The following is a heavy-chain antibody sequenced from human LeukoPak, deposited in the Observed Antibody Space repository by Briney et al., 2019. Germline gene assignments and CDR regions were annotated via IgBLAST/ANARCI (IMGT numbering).Heavy chain of an antibody. CDR1: VYTFTGHN. D-gene: IGHD6-19*01. CDR3: ARALGVAVAGSAGY. J-gene: IGHJ4*02. CDR2: SNPNTGGT. V-gene: IGHV1-2*02. Sequence: ASVKVSCKASVYTFTGHNIHWVRQAPGQGLEWMGWSNPNTGGTNFAQKFQGRVTMTRDTSISTAYMELSSLRSDDTAVYYCARALGVAVAGSAGYWGQGTLVTVSS.